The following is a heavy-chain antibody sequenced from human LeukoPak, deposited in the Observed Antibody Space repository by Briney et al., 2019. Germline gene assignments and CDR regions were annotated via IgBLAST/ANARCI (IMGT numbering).Heavy chain of an antibody. V-gene: IGHV4-39*02. Sequence: SETLSLTCTVSGGSISSSSYYWGWIRQPPGKGLEWIGSIYYSGSTYYNPSLKSRVTISADTSKNQFSLKLSSVTAADTAVYYCARDRNCGSYGFDYWGQGTLVTVSS. CDR1: GGSISSSSYY. D-gene: IGHD1-26*01. J-gene: IGHJ4*02. CDR3: ARDRNCGSYGFDY. CDR2: IYYSGST.